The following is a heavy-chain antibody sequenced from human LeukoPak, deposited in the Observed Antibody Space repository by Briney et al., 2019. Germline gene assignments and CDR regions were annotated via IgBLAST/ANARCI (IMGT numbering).Heavy chain of an antibody. CDR1: GFTFSSYW. J-gene: IGHJ4*02. D-gene: IGHD3-22*01. CDR2: INSDGSST. Sequence: GGSLRLSCAASGFTFSSYWMHWVRQAPGKGLVWVSRINSDGSSTSYADSVKGRFTISRDNAKNTLYLQMNSLRAEDTAVYYCARVRGAYYYDSSGYFDYWGQGTLVTVSS. CDR3: ARVRGAYYYDSSGYFDY. V-gene: IGHV3-74*01.